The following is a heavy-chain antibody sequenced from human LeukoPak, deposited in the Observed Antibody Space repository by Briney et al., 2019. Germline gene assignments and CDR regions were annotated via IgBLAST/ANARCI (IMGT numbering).Heavy chain of an antibody. CDR3: AKGEFGVVTANFDY. V-gene: IGHV3-30*18. D-gene: IGHD2-21*02. Sequence: GGSLRLSCAASGFTFSSYGMHWVRQAPGQGLERVAVISYDGSNKYYADSVKGRFTISRDNSKNTLYLQMNSLRAEDTAVYYCAKGEFGVVTANFDYWGQGTLVTVSS. J-gene: IGHJ4*02. CDR1: GFTFSSYG. CDR2: ISYDGSNK.